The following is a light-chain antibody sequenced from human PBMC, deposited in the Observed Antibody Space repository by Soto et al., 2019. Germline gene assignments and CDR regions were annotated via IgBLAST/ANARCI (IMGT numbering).Light chain of an antibody. J-gene: IGLJ1*01. V-gene: IGLV2-23*02. Sequence: QSVLTQPASVSGSPGQSITISCTGTSSDVGSYNLVSWYQQHPGKAPKLMIYEVTKRPSGVSNRFSGSKSGNTASLTISGLQAEDEADYHCCSYAGSDTYVFGTGTRSPS. CDR1: SSDVGSYNL. CDR3: CSYAGSDTYV. CDR2: EVT.